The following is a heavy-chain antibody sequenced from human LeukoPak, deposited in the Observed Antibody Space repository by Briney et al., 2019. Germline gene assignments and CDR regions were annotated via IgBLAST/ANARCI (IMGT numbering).Heavy chain of an antibody. V-gene: IGHV4-59*01. CDR2: LYNRGST. D-gene: IGHD2-8*02. CDR1: GGSISSYY. J-gene: IGHJ4*02. Sequence: SETLSLTCTVSGGSISSYYWSWIRQPPGKGLEWIGYLYNRGSTNYNPSLKSRVTISVDTSKNQFSLKLRSVTAADTAVYYCARDTGNYFDYWGQGTLVTVSS. CDR3: ARDTGNYFDY.